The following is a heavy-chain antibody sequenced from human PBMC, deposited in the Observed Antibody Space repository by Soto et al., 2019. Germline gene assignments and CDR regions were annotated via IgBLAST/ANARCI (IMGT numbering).Heavy chain of an antibody. CDR2: ISSSSSYI. CDR3: ASQWLGNYYYYYGMDV. D-gene: IGHD6-19*01. CDR1: GFTFSSYS. V-gene: IGHV3-21*01. J-gene: IGHJ6*02. Sequence: SLRLSCAASGFTFSSYSMNWVRQAPGKGLEWVSSISSSSSYIYYADSVKGRFTISRDNAKNSLYLQMNSLRAGDTAVYYCASQWLGNYYYYYGMDVWGQGTTVTVSS.